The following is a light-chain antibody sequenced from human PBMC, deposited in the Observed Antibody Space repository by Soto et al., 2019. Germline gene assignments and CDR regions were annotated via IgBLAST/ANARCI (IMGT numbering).Light chain of an antibody. Sequence: DIQLTQSPSFLFASVGDRVNITCQASQGISRYLAWYQQKPGKAPKLLIYAASTLQSGVPSRFSGSGSGTEFTLTISSLQPEDFSTYYCQQLNSYPLTFGPGTKVDIK. J-gene: IGKJ3*01. CDR2: AAS. CDR1: QGISRY. CDR3: QQLNSYPLT. V-gene: IGKV1-9*01.